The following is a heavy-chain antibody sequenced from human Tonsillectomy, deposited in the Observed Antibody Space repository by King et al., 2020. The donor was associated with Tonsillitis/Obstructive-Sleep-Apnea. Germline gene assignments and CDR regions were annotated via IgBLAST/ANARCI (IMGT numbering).Heavy chain of an antibody. CDR2: NYYSGST. CDR1: GGSISSFH. V-gene: IGHV4-59*01. D-gene: IGHD2-15*01. CDR3: ARDGCSGGSCYSMSI. J-gene: IGHJ3*02. Sequence: VQLQESGPELVKPSETLSLTCTVSGGSISSFHWSWIRQPPGKGLEGIGSNYYSGSTNYNASLKSRVSISVNTSKTQFSLKVSSVTAADTAVYYCARDGCSGGSCYSMSIWGQGTMVTVSS.